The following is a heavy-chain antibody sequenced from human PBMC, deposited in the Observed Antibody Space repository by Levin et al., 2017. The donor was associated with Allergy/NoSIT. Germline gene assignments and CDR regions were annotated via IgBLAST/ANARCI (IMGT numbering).Heavy chain of an antibody. V-gene: IGHV1-18*01. J-gene: IGHJ4*02. CDR1: GYTFTSYG. CDR2: ISAYNGNT. D-gene: IGHD6-13*01. CDR3: ARDPWGAADLDY. Sequence: GGSLRLSCKASGYTFTSYGISWVRQAPGQGLEWMGWISAYNGNTNYAQKLQGRVTMTTDTSTSTAYMELRSLRSDDTAVYYCARDPWGAADLDYWGQGTLVTVSS.